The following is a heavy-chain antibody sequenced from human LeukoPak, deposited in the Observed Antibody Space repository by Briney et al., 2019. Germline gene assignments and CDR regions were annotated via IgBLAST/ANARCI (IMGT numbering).Heavy chain of an antibody. D-gene: IGHD5-18*01. Sequence: GGSLRLSCAASGFTFSSYWMHWVRQAPGKGLEWVSLITWDGGTTYYADSVKGRFTISRDNSKNSLYLQMDSLGTEDTALYYCAKSTAMVTWGSFEIWGQGTMVTVSS. V-gene: IGHV3-43*01. CDR2: ITWDGGTT. J-gene: IGHJ3*02. CDR3: AKSTAMVTWGSFEI. CDR1: GFTFSSYW.